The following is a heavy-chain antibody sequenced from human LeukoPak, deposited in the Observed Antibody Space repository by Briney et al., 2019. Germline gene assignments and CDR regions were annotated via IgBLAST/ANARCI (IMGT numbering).Heavy chain of an antibody. Sequence: SGPTLVNPTQTLTLTCTFSGFSLSTSGMCVSWIRQPPGKALEWLALIDWDDDKYYSTSLKTRLTISKDTSKNQVVLTMTNMDPVDTATYYCARSPYYYDSSGYAINWLDPWGQGTLVTVSS. J-gene: IGHJ5*02. CDR3: ARSPYYYDSSGYAINWLDP. V-gene: IGHV2-70*01. CDR2: IDWDDDK. CDR1: GFSLSTSGMC. D-gene: IGHD3-22*01.